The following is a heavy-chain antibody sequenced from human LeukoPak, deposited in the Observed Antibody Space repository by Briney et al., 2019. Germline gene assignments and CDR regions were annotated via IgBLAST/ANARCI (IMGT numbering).Heavy chain of an antibody. J-gene: IGHJ4*02. CDR3: ARYDSSGTRGY. V-gene: IGHV4-38-2*01. Sequence: PSETLSLTCAVSGYSISSGYYWGWIRQPPGKGLEWIGSIYHSGSTYYNPSLKSRVTISVGTSKNQFSLKLSSVTAADTAVYYCARYDSSGTRGYWGQGTLVTVSS. D-gene: IGHD3-22*01. CDR2: IYHSGST. CDR1: GYSISSGYY.